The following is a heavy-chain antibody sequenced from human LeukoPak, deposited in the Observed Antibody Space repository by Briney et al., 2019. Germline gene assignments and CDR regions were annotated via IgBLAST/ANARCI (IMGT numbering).Heavy chain of an antibody. CDR2: VYYCGST. J-gene: IGHJ3*01. CDR3: ARSEEGRFYDSAGYCEPFDL. CDR1: GDSISSYY. Sequence: SGTLSLTCTVSGDSISSYYWSWIRQPPGKGLEGFGYVYYCGSTNYSPSLKSPVTISIDTSKNQFSLKLSSVTAADTAVYYCARSEEGRFYDSAGYCEPFDLWGQGIVVIVSS. D-gene: IGHD2-15*01. V-gene: IGHV4-59*01.